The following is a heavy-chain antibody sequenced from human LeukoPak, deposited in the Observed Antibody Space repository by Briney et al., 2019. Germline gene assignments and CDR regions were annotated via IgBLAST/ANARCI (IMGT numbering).Heavy chain of an antibody. V-gene: IGHV4-30-4*01. Sequence: PSETLSLTCTVSGGSISSGDYYWSWIRQPPGKGLEWIGYIYYSGSTNYNPSLKSRVTISVDTSKNQFSLKLSSVTAADTAVYYCAREGIAAARGFDPWGQGTLVTVSS. CDR3: AREGIAAARGFDP. D-gene: IGHD6-13*01. J-gene: IGHJ5*02. CDR2: IYYSGST. CDR1: GGSISSGDYY.